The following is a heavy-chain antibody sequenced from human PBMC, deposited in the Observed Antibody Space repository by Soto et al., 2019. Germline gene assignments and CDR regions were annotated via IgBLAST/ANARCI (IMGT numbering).Heavy chain of an antibody. CDR1: GYRFSSYW. CDR2: IYPGDSDT. D-gene: IGHD2-8*01. J-gene: IGHJ6*02. CDR3: ARQGSNGAYYYYGMDV. V-gene: IGHV5-51*01. Sequence: SLKISCKGSGYRFSSYWIAWVRQMPGKGLEWMGIIYPGDSDTMYSPSFQGQVTFSADKSTSTAYLQWSSLKASDTAMYYCARQGSNGAYYYYGMDVWGQGTTVTVSS.